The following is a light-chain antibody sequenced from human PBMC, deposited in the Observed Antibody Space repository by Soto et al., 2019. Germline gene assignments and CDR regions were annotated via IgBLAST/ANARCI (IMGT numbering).Light chain of an antibody. V-gene: IGKV3-11*01. Sequence: EIVMTQSPATLSLSPGERATLSCRASQSVSSFLAWYQQKPGQAPRLLIYDASTRATGIPARFSGSGSGTDFTLTISSLEPEDFAVYYCQQRNSWPTFGGGTKVDIK. CDR2: DAS. CDR3: QQRNSWPT. J-gene: IGKJ4*01. CDR1: QSVSSF.